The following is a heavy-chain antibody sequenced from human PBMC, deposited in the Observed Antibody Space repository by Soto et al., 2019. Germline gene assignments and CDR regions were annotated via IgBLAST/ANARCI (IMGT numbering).Heavy chain of an antibody. Sequence: SETLSLTCTVSGGSISSPNDFWGWIRQPPGTGLEWIGSIHYRGSTYYNPSLNSRVTISVDTSKNQFSLKLNSVTAADTAVYYCPTQRGTYKIKYNKGAIHFWGQGPMVIVSS. J-gene: IGHJ4*02. D-gene: IGHD1-1*01. V-gene: IGHV4-39*01. CDR2: IHYRGST. CDR3: PTQRGTYKIKYNKGAIHF. CDR1: GGSISSPNDF.